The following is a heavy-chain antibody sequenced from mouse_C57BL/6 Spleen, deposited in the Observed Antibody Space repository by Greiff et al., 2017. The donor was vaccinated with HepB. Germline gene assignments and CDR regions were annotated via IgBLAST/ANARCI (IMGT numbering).Heavy chain of an antibody. CDR3: ARKIYGSSFYWYFDV. CDR2: INPSNGGT. CDR1: GYTFTSYW. D-gene: IGHD1-1*01. J-gene: IGHJ1*03. Sequence: VQLQQPGTELVKPGASVKLSCKASGYTFTSYWMHWVKQRPGQGLEWIGNINPSNGGTNYNEKFKSKATLTVDKSSSTAYMQLSSLTSEDSAVYYCARKIYGSSFYWYFDVWGTGTTVTVSS. V-gene: IGHV1-53*01.